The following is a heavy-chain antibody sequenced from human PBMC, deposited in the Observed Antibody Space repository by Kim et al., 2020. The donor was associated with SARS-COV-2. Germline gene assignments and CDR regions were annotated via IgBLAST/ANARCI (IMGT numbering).Heavy chain of an antibody. CDR3: ARVGRAKHTFDY. V-gene: IGHV3-74*01. J-gene: IGHJ4*02. Sequence: SYADSVKGRFTISRDNAKNTLYLQMNSLRAEDTAVYYCARVGRAKHTFDYWGQGTLVTVSS.